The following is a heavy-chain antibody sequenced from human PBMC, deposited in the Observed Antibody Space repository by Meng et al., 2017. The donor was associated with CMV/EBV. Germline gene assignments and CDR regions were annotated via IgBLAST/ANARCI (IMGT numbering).Heavy chain of an antibody. J-gene: IGHJ6*02. D-gene: IGHD2-2*02. CDR1: GFTFSSYW. CDR2: INSDGSST. V-gene: IGHV3-74*01. Sequence: GGSLRLSCAASGFTFSSYWMHWVRHAPGKGLVWVSRINSDGSSTSYADSVKGRFTISRDNAKNTLYLQMNSLRAEDTAVYYCARDLPYCSSTSCYSTWYYYYGMDVWGQGTTVTVSS. CDR3: ARDLPYCSSTSCYSTWYYYYGMDV.